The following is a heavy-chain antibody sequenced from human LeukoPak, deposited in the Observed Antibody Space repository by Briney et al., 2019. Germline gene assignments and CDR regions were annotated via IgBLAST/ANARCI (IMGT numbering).Heavy chain of an antibody. V-gene: IGHV4-59*01. D-gene: IGHD5-18*01. Sequence: PSETLSLTYTVSGGSISGYYWSWIRQSPGKGLEWIGYIYYGGSTNYNPPLKSRVTISVDRSKQQLSLKVSSVTAADTAVYYCARCFADTALDFWGQGTPVTVSS. CDR1: GGSISGYY. J-gene: IGHJ4*02. CDR2: IYYGGST. CDR3: ARCFADTALDF.